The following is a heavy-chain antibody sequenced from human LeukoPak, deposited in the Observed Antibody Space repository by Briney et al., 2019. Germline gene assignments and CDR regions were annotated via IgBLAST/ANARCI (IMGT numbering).Heavy chain of an antibody. Sequence: PSETLSLTCAVYGGSFSGYYWSWIRQPPGKGLEWIGEINHSGSTNYNPSLKSRVTISVDTSKNQFSLKLSSVTAADTAVYYCARGRGTTVTYYYYYMDVWGEGTTVTVSS. D-gene: IGHD4-17*01. CDR2: INHSGST. J-gene: IGHJ6*03. V-gene: IGHV4-34*01. CDR3: ARGRGTTVTYYYYYMDV. CDR1: GGSFSGYY.